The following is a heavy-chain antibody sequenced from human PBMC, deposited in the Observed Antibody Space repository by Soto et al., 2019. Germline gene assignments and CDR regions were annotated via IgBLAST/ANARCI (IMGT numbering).Heavy chain of an antibody. Sequence: GSLRLSCAASGFTFSSYAIHLVRQAPGKGLEWVAVISYDGSNKYYADSVKGRFTISRDNSKNTLYLKMNSLRAEDTAVYYCARDGYSKPYYYGMDVCGQGTTVTVSS. CDR2: ISYDGSNK. V-gene: IGHV3-30-3*01. CDR3: ARDGYSKPYYYGMDV. CDR1: GFTFSSYA. D-gene: IGHD5-18*01. J-gene: IGHJ6*02.